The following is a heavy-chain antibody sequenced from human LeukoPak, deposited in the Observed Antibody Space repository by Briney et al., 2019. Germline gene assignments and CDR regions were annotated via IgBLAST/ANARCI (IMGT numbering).Heavy chain of an antibody. CDR3: ARSPRGYFANYYMDV. D-gene: IGHD3-9*01. J-gene: IGHJ6*03. CDR1: GYSFTSYW. Sequence: GESLKISCKGSGYSFTSYWIGWVRQMPGKGLEWMGIIYPGDSDTRYSPSFQGQVTISADKSISTAYLQWSSLKASDTAMYYCARSPRGYFANYYMDVWGKGTTVTVSS. CDR2: IYPGDSDT. V-gene: IGHV5-51*01.